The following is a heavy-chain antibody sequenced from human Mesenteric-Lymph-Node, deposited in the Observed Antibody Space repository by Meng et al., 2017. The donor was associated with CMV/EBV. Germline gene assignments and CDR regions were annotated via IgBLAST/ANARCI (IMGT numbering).Heavy chain of an antibody. J-gene: IGHJ6*02. CDR2: VNSDGSST. V-gene: IGHV3-74*01. Sequence: ESLKISCAASGFSFSTSWMHWVRQAPGKGLVWVSRVNSDGSSTTYADSAKGRFTISRDNAKNTLFLQMNSLRAEDTAVYYCARATYLYDSSNYYKGGGMDVWGQGTTVTVSS. D-gene: IGHD3-22*01. CDR3: ARATYLYDSSNYYKGGGMDV. CDR1: GFSFSTSW.